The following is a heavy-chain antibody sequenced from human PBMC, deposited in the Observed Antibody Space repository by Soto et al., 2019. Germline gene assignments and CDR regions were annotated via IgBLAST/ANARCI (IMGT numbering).Heavy chain of an antibody. Sequence: VQLVESGGGVVQPGRSLRLSCVASGFTFTSSMHWVRQAPGKGLEWVAVVWFDGNNKYYADSVKGRFTISRDNSKNTLYLQMNSLRVEDTAVYYCVRGAPRYDSSGTNFDYWGQGTLVTVSS. CDR3: VRGAPRYDSSGTNFDY. D-gene: IGHD3-22*01. J-gene: IGHJ4*02. CDR2: VWFDGNNK. CDR1: GFTFTSS. V-gene: IGHV3-33*01.